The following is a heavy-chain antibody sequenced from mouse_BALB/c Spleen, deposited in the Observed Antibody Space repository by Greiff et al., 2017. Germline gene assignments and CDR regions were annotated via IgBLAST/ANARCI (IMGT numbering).Heavy chain of an antibody. V-gene: IGHV1-9*01. D-gene: IGHD2-1*01. CDR3: ARMGGNDYAMDY. CDR1: GYTFSSYW. Sequence: VQLQQSGAELMKPGASVKISCKATGYTFSSYWIEWVKQRPGHGLEWIGEILPGSGSTNYNEKFKGKATFTADTSANTAYMQLSSLTSEDSAVYYCARMGGNDYAMDYWGQGTSVTVSS. J-gene: IGHJ4*01. CDR2: ILPGSGST.